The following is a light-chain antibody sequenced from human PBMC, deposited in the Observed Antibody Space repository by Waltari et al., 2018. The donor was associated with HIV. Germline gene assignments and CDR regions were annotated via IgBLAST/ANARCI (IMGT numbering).Light chain of an antibody. J-gene: IGKJ2*01. CDR1: LSISSY. Sequence: DIQMTQSPSSLSASVGDRVTITCRASLSISSYLTWYQQKPGKAPKLLIYAASALQSGVPSRFSGSRSGTDFTLTISNLQPEDSATYCCQQSYKIPRTFGQGTQL. CDR2: AAS. CDR3: QQSYKIPRT. V-gene: IGKV1-39*01.